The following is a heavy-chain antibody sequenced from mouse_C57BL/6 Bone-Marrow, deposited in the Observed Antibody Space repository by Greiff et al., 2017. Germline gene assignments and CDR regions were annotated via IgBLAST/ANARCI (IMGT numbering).Heavy chain of an antibody. CDR2: ILPGSGST. J-gene: IGHJ4*01. Sequence: VKLVESGAELMKPGASVKLSCKATGYTFTGYWIEWVKQRPGHGLEWIGVILPGSGSTNYTEKFKGKATFTADTSSNTAYMRLSSLTTEDSAIYYCARKEGNYALSMDYWGQGTSVTVSS. D-gene: IGHD1-1*01. CDR3: ARKEGNYALSMDY. CDR1: GYTFTGYW. V-gene: IGHV1-9*01.